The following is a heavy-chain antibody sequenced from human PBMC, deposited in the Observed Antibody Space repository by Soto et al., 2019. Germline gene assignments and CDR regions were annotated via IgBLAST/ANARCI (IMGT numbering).Heavy chain of an antibody. D-gene: IGHD4-17*01. V-gene: IGHV3-9*01. CDR2: ISWNSETI. CDR1: GLTVDDYA. Sequence: GGSLRLSCAASGLTVDDYAMHWARQAPGKGLEWVSGISWNSETIDYADSVKGRFTISRDNAKSSLFLQMNSLRPDDTALYYCAKDMKWGGMTTIHYFDSWGQGTLVTVS. J-gene: IGHJ4*02. CDR3: AKDMKWGGMTTIHYFDS.